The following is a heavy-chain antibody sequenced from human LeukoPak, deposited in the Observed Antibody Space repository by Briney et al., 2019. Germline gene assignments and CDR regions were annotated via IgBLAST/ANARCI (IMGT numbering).Heavy chain of an antibody. J-gene: IGHJ4*02. Sequence: PGRSLRLSCAASGFTFSTYAVHWVRQAPGKGLEWVAVIPYDGSNKYYADSVKGRFTISRDNSKNTLYLQMNSLRAEDTAVYYCARGYYDSSGYYLGGFDYWGQGTLVTVSS. D-gene: IGHD3-22*01. CDR1: GFTFSTYA. CDR2: IPYDGSNK. CDR3: ARGYYDSSGYYLGGFDY. V-gene: IGHV3-30*04.